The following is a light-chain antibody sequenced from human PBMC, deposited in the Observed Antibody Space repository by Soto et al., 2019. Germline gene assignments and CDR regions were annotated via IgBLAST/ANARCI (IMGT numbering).Light chain of an antibody. J-gene: IGKJ4*01. CDR3: QQYDDWLRLT. CDR2: GAS. CDR1: QSVNIY. Sequence: IGRTQSPATLSVSPGERATLSCWVTQSVNIYLAWYQQKPGQAPRLLIFGASSRATGIPARFSGSGSGTEFNLTISSLQSEDFAVYFCQQYDDWLRLTFGGGTKVDIK. V-gene: IGKV3D-15*01.